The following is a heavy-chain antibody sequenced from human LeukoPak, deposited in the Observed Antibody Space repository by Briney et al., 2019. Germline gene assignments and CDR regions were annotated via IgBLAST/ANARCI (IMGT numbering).Heavy chain of an antibody. Sequence: GGSLRLSCVASGFTFSSYAMSWVRQAPGKGLEWVSAISGSGGSTYYADSVKGWFTISRDNSKNMLYLQMSSLRAEDTAVYYCEKDVDGTTGYWGQGTLVTVSS. J-gene: IGHJ4*02. CDR2: ISGSGGST. D-gene: IGHD1-1*01. CDR1: GFTFSSYA. V-gene: IGHV3-23*01. CDR3: EKDVDGTTGY.